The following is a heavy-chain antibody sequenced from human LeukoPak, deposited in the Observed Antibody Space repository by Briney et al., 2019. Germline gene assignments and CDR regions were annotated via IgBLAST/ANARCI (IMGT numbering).Heavy chain of an antibody. CDR1: GFTYSSYA. J-gene: IGHJ5*02. CDR2: ISGSGGST. Sequence: SGGSLRLSCAASGFTYSSYAVGWVRQSPGKGLVWVSDISGSGGSTYYADSVKGRFTISRDNSKNTLYLQMNSLRAEDMAVYYCAKEGGWNNWFDPWGQGTLDSVSS. V-gene: IGHV3-23*01. CDR3: AKEGGWNNWFDP. D-gene: IGHD6-19*01.